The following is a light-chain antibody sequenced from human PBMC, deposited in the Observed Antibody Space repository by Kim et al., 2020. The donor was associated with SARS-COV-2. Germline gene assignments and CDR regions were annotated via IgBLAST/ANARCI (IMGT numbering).Light chain of an antibody. CDR2: YAS. J-gene: IGKJ2*01. CDR1: QNLDSW. V-gene: IGKV1-5*01. Sequence: DIQMTQSPSPLSASLGSRVTITCRASQNLDSWLAWYQHKPGQPPKLLIYYASSLQSGVPSRFSGNGSGTEFTLTISNLQPDDFATYYCQQYYSYWYSFGQGTKLEI. CDR3: QQYYSYWYS.